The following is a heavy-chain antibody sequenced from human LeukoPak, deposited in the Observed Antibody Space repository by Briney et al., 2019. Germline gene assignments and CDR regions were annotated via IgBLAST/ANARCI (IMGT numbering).Heavy chain of an antibody. Sequence: GASVKVSCKASGYTFTGYCMPWVRQAPGQGLEWMGWINPNSGGTNYAQKFQGRVTMTRDTSISTAYMELSRLRSDDTAVYYCARSVVRGVIHYWGQGTLVTVSP. CDR3: ARSVVRGVIHY. V-gene: IGHV1-2*02. CDR2: INPNSGGT. D-gene: IGHD3-10*01. J-gene: IGHJ4*02. CDR1: GYTFTGYC.